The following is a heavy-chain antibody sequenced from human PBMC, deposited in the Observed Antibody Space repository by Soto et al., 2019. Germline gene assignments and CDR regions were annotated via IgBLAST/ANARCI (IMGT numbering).Heavy chain of an antibody. CDR2: IYYSGST. J-gene: IGHJ5*02. CDR3: ARQGGSTVNWFDP. V-gene: IGHV4-39*01. CDR1: GGSISSSSYY. Sequence: ASETLSLTCTVSGGSISSSSYYWGWIRQPPGKGLEWIGSIYYSGSTYYNPSLKSRVTISVDTSKNQFSLKLSSVTAADTAVYYCARQGGSTVNWFDPWGQGTLVTVSS. D-gene: IGHD4-17*01.